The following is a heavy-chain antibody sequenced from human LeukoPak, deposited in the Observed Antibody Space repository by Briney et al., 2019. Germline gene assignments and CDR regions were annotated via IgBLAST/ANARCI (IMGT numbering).Heavy chain of an antibody. CDR2: ISGSGGST. D-gene: IGHD6-19*01. Sequence: RTGGSLRLSCAASGFTFSSYAMSWVRQAPGKGLEWVSAISGSGGSTYYADSVKGRFTISRDNSKNTLYLQMNSLRAEDTAVYYCAKVFGYSSGYNYWGQGTLVTVSS. J-gene: IGHJ4*02. CDR3: AKVFGYSSGYNY. V-gene: IGHV3-23*01. CDR1: GFTFSSYA.